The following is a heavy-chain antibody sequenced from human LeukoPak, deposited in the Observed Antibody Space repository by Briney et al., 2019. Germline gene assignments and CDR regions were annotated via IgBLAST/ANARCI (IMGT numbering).Heavy chain of an antibody. CDR1: GGTFSSYA. V-gene: IGHV1-69*04. CDR2: IIPILGIA. D-gene: IGHD1-26*01. J-gene: IGHJ4*02. Sequence: GASVKVSCKASGGTFSSYAISWVRQAPGQGLEWMGRIIPILGIANYAQKFQGRVTITADKSTSTAYMELSSLRSEDTAVYYRARDRVGATTDFDYWGQGTLVTVSS. CDR3: ARDRVGATTDFDY.